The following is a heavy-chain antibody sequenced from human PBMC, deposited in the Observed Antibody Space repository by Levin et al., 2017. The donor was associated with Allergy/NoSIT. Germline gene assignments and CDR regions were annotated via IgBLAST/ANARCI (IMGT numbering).Heavy chain of an antibody. CDR3: TSYSSGWFQYNWFDP. CDR2: IKSKTDGGTT. J-gene: IGHJ5*02. CDR1: GFTFSNAW. V-gene: IGHV3-15*01. Sequence: GGSLRLSCAASGFTFSNAWMSWVRQAPGKGLEWVGRIKSKTDGGTTDYAAPVKGRFTISRDDSKNTLYLQMNSLKTEDTAVYYCTSYSSGWFQYNWFDPWGQGTLVTVSS. D-gene: IGHD6-19*01.